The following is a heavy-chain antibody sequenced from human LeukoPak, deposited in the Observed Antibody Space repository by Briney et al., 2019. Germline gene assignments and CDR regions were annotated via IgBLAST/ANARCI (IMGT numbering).Heavy chain of an antibody. CDR1: GFTFSSYW. Sequence: GGSLRLSCAASGFTFSSYWMSWVRPAPGKGLGWVANIKQDGSEKYYVDSVKGRFTISRDNAKNSLYLQMNSLRAEDTAVYYCARDPRSAMVRGVKKNRFDPWGQGTLVTVSS. CDR3: ARDPRSAMVRGVKKNRFDP. D-gene: IGHD3-10*01. CDR2: IKQDGSEK. J-gene: IGHJ5*02. V-gene: IGHV3-7*01.